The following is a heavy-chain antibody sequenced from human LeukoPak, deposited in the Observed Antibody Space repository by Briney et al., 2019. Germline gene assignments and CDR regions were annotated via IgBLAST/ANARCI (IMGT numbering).Heavy chain of an antibody. CDR2: ISSNGGST. CDR3: ARVATRVYCYGFHFDY. Sequence: QPGGSLRLSCAASGFTFSSYAMHWVRQAPGKGLECVSAISSNGGSTYYANSVKGRFTISRDNSKNTLYLQMGSLRAEDMAVYYCARVATRVYCYGFHFDYWGQGTLVTVSS. CDR1: GFTFSSYA. J-gene: IGHJ4*02. D-gene: IGHD5-18*01. V-gene: IGHV3-64*01.